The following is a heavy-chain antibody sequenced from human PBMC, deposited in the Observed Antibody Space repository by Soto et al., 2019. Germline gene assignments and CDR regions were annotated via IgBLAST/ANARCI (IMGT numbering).Heavy chain of an antibody. Sequence: QVQLVQSGAEVKKPGASVKVSCKASGYTFTSYYMHWVRQAPGQGLEWMGIINASGGSTSYAQKFQGRVTMTRDTSTSTVYMELSSLRSEDTAVYYCARDDLDYDFCSGLYYYSYGMDVWGQGTTVTVSS. CDR3: ARDDLDYDFCSGLYYYSYGMDV. V-gene: IGHV1-46*01. CDR2: INASGGST. J-gene: IGHJ6*02. D-gene: IGHD3-3*01. CDR1: GYTFTSYY.